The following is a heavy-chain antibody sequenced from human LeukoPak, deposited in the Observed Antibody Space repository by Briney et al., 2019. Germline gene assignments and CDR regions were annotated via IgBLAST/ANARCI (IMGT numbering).Heavy chain of an antibody. J-gene: IGHJ3*02. D-gene: IGHD4-23*01. Sequence: PGGSLRLSCAASGFTVSSNYMNWVRQAPGKGLEWVSVIYSGGSTYYADSVKGRFTISRDNSKNTLYLQMNSLRAEDTAVYYCARERDYGGNANAFDIWGQGTMVTVSS. CDR3: ARERDYGGNANAFDI. CDR1: GFTVSSNY. V-gene: IGHV3-53*01. CDR2: IYSGGST.